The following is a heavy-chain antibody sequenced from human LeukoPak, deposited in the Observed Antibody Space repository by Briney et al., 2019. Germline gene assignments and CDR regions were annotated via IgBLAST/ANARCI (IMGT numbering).Heavy chain of an antibody. CDR3: ARVTARGGVVVVAATLFDY. CDR1: GGSFSGYY. D-gene: IGHD2-15*01. J-gene: IGHJ4*02. V-gene: IGHV4-34*01. CDR2: INHSGST. Sequence: SETLSLTCAVYGGSFSGYYWSWIRQPPGKGLEWIGEINHSGSTNYNPSLKSRVTISVDTSKNQFSLKLSSVTAADTAVYYCARVTARGGVVVVAATLFDYWGQGTLVTVSS.